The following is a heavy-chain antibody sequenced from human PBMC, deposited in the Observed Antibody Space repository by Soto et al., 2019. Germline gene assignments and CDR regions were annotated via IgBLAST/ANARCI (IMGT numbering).Heavy chain of an antibody. CDR3: TTGLLWFGELHNWFDP. CDR2: IKSKTDGGTT. J-gene: IGHJ5*02. V-gene: IGHV3-15*01. D-gene: IGHD3-10*01. Sequence: PGGSLRLSCAASGLTFSNAWMSWVRQAPGKGLEWVGRIKSKTDGGTTDYAAPVKGRFTISRDDSKNTLYLQMNSLKTEDTAVYYCTTGLLWFGELHNWFDPWGQGTLVTVSS. CDR1: GLTFSNAW.